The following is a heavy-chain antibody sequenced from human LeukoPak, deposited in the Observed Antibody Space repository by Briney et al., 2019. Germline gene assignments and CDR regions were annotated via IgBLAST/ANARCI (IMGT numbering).Heavy chain of an antibody. J-gene: IGHJ3*02. Sequence: SETLSLTCTVSGGSISTYYWSWIRQPPGKGLEWIGYIYYSGSTNYNPSLKSRVTISVDKSKNQFSLKLSSVTAADTAVYYCARVMGSGSYWAGVAFDIWGQGTMVTVSS. D-gene: IGHD3-10*01. CDR1: GGSISTYY. V-gene: IGHV4-59*12. CDR2: IYYSGST. CDR3: ARVMGSGSYWAGVAFDI.